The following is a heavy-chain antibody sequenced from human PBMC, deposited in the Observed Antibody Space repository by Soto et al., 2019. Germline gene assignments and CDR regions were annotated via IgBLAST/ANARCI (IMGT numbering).Heavy chain of an antibody. CDR1: GFTFRSYV. V-gene: IGHV3-33*05. Sequence: QVQLVESGGGVVQPGTSLRLSCVGSGFTFRSYVIHWVRQAPGKGLEWVALTSYDGSNNFYGDSVKGRCTISRHNSRNTVELQMDSLRFEDTALYYCARWGTTGGLEVWGQGTLVAVSS. D-gene: IGHD3-16*01. J-gene: IGHJ4*02. CDR3: ARWGTTGGLEV. CDR2: TSYDGSNN.